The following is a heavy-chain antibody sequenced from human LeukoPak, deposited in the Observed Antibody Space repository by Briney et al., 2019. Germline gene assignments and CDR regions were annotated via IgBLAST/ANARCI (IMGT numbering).Heavy chain of an antibody. CDR3: AKGRGSGWYEAFDI. J-gene: IGHJ3*02. CDR2: ISYDGGNK. D-gene: IGHD6-19*01. V-gene: IGHV3-30*18. Sequence: PGGSLRLSCAASGFAFSTYGMHWVRQAPGKGLEWVAVISYDGGNKYYADSVKGRFTISRDNSKNTLYLQMNSLRAEDTAVYYCAKGRGSGWYEAFDIWGQGTMVTVSS. CDR1: GFAFSTYG.